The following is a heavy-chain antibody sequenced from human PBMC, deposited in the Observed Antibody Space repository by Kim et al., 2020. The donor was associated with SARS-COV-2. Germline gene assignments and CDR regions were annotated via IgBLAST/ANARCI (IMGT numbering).Heavy chain of an antibody. D-gene: IGHD3-16*01. CDR3: ARGGSGSLDY. CDR1: GFTFSRYW. Sequence: GGSLRLSCAASGFTFSRYWMLWVRQAPGKGLVWVSHINGDGRSTSYADSVKGRVTISRDNAKNTLYLQMNSLRAEDTAVYYCARGGSGSLDYWGQGTLVTVSS. J-gene: IGHJ4*02. CDR2: INGDGRST. V-gene: IGHV3-74*01.